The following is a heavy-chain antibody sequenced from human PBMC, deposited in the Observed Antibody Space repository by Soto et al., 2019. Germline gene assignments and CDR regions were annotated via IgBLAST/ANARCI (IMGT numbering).Heavy chain of an antibody. CDR1: GFTFSDNG. Sequence: GGSLILSCGASGFTFSDNGMNWVRQAPGKGLEWVSFISNTGGIYMFYADSVKGRFTISRDDAKNSLYLQMNSLRADDTALYYCAKDPNGNYVGGFDMRGHGTMVTVSS. CDR2: ISNTGGIYM. V-gene: IGHV3-21*04. D-gene: IGHD1-7*01. CDR3: AKDPNGNYVGGFDM. J-gene: IGHJ3*02.